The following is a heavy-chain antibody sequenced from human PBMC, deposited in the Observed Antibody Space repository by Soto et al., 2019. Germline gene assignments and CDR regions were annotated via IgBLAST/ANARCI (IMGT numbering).Heavy chain of an antibody. D-gene: IGHD3-3*01. J-gene: IGHJ5*02. CDR2: ISGSGGST. CDR1: GFTFSSYA. CDR3: AKDLGSILFGVVTPFEP. Sequence: GSLRLSCAASGFTFSSYAMSWVRQAPGKGLEWVSAISGSGGSTYYADSVKGRFTISRDNSKNTLYLQMNSLRAEDTAVYYCAKDLGSILFGVVTPFEPWGQGTLVTVSS. V-gene: IGHV3-23*01.